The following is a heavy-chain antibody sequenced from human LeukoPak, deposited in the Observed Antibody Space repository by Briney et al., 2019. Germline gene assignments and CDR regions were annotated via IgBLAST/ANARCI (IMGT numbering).Heavy chain of an antibody. J-gene: IGHJ4*02. D-gene: IGHD3-16*01. CDR2: ISGSGGST. V-gene: IGHV3-23*01. CDR3: ARGIMITDWAEGY. Sequence: GGSLRLSCAASGFTFSSYAMSWVRQAPGKGLEWVSAISGSGGSTYYADSVKGRFTISRDNSKNTLYLQMNSLRAEDTAVYYCARGIMITDWAEGYWGQGTLVTVSS. CDR1: GFTFSSYA.